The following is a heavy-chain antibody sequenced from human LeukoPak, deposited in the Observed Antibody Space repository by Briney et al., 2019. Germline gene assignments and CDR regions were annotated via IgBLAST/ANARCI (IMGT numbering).Heavy chain of an antibody. J-gene: IGHJ4*02. CDR2: INHSGST. CDR1: GGSFSGYY. CDR3: ARWSRDGYNYGFYFDY. D-gene: IGHD5-24*01. V-gene: IGHV4-34*01. Sequence: SETLSLTCAVYGGSFSGYYWSWIRQPPGKGLEWIGEINHSGSTNYNPSLKSRVTISVDTSKNQFSLKLSSVTAADTAVYYCARWSRDGYNYGFYFDYWGQGTLVTVSS.